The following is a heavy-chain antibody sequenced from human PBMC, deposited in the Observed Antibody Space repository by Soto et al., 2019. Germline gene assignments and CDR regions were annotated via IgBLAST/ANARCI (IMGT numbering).Heavy chain of an antibody. Sequence: QLVESGGDLVTPGESLRLSCVASGFNFSDAWMTWVRQAPGKGLEWVGRIKDRDYGGTADYAASVKGRVTMSRDDSTNMLFLQMNSLKSEDTAVYYCTTNDYWGQGTQVTVSS. CDR2: IKDRDYGGTA. CDR1: GFNFSDAW. J-gene: IGHJ4*02. V-gene: IGHV3-15*01. CDR3: TTNDY.